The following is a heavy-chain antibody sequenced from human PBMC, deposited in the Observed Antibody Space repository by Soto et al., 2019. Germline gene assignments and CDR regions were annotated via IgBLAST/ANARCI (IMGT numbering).Heavy chain of an antibody. Sequence: PETLSLTCTVSGISIDNYYCSWIRQSAGKGLEWIGRIYSSGTTNYSPSLKSRVTMSVDMSKSQFSLNVRSVTAADTAVYYCVRDVGGSGWFAPWGQGTLVTVSS. V-gene: IGHV4-4*07. CDR2: IYSSGTT. CDR1: GISIDNYY. J-gene: IGHJ5*02. CDR3: VRDVGGSGWFAP.